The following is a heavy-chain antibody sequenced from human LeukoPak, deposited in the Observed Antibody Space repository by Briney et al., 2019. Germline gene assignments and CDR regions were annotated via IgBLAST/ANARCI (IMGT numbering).Heavy chain of an antibody. CDR3: AKTYYYDSSGYSHYLAYDY. CDR1: GGTFSSYA. Sequence: SVKVSCEASGGTFSSYAISWVRQAPGQGLEWMGGIIPIFGTANYAQKFQGRVTITADESTSTAYMELNSLRAEDTATYYCAKTYYYDSSGYSHYLAYDYWGQGTLVTVSS. D-gene: IGHD3-22*01. CDR2: IIPIFGTA. V-gene: IGHV1-69*13. J-gene: IGHJ4*02.